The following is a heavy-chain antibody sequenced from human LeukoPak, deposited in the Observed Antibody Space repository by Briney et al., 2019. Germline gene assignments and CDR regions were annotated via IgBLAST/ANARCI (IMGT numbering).Heavy chain of an antibody. Sequence: GRSLRLSCAASGLRFGIYAMHWVRQAPGKGLEWVAVISYDGSNKYYADSVKGRFTISRDNSKNTLYLQMNSLRAEDTAVYYCARDFSRGSYKGRDYYMDVWGKGTTVTISS. J-gene: IGHJ6*03. CDR2: ISYDGSNK. CDR1: GLRFGIYA. CDR3: ARDFSRGSYKGRDYYMDV. D-gene: IGHD1-26*01. V-gene: IGHV3-30*04.